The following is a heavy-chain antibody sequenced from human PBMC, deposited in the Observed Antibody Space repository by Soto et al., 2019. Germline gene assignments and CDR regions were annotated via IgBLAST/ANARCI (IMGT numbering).Heavy chain of an antibody. CDR3: VVYYDSSGDFDY. D-gene: IGHD3-22*01. V-gene: IGHV1-69*06. Sequence: QVQLVQSGAEVKKPGSSVKVSCKASGGTFSSYAISWVRQAPGQGLEWMGGIIPIFGTANYAQKFQGRVTITADKSTSTAYMELSSLRSEDTAVYYRVVYYDSSGDFDYWGQGTLVTVSS. J-gene: IGHJ4*02. CDR1: GGTFSSYA. CDR2: IIPIFGTA.